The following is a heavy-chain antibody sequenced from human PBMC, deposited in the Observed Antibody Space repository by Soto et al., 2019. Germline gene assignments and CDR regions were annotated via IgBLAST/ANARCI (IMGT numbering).Heavy chain of an antibody. V-gene: IGHV4-30-4*01. J-gene: IGHJ6*03. D-gene: IGHD1-7*01. CDR3: AGTSSLQWYYMDV. CDR1: GGSISSGDYY. CDR2: IYYSGST. Sequence: SETLSLTCTVSGGSISSGDYYWSWIRQPPGKGLEWIGYIYYSGSTYYNPSLKSRITVNADTSKNQFSLHLNSVTPEDTAVYCCAGTSSLQWYYMDVWDKGTTVTVSS.